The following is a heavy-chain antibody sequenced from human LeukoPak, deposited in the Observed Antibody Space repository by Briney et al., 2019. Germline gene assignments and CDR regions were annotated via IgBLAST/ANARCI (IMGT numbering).Heavy chain of an antibody. CDR1: GFSISSTFY. J-gene: IGHJ4*02. D-gene: IGHD6-6*01. CDR3: ARAREFSSSSGRAYYFDY. CDR2: IYHSGNN. Sequence: SETLSLTCTVSGFSISSTFYWVWIRQPPGKGLEWIGSIYHSGNNYYNPSLKNRVTMSVDTSKNQFSLHLTSVTAADTAVYYCARAREFSSSSGRAYYFDYWGQGTLVTVSP. V-gene: IGHV4-38-2*02.